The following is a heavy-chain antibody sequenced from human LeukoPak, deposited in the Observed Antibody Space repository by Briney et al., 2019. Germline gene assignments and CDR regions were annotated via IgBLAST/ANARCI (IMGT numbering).Heavy chain of an antibody. CDR2: ISGSGGST. CDR3: ANGLTKSSGNY. J-gene: IGHJ4*02. CDR1: GFTFSSYA. D-gene: IGHD6-25*01. V-gene: IGHV3-23*01. Sequence: GGSLRLSCAASGFTFSSYAMSRVRQAPGKGLEWVSAISGSGGSTYYAGSVKGRFTISRDNSKNTLYLQMNSLRAEDTAVYYCANGLTKSSGNYWGQGTLVTVSS.